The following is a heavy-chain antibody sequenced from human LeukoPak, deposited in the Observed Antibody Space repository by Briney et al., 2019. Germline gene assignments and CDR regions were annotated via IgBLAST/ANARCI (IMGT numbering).Heavy chain of an antibody. Sequence: GASVKVSCKASGYTFTSYGISWVRQAPGQGLEWMGWISAYNGNTNYAQKLQGRVTTTTDTSTSTAYMELRSLRSDDTAVYYCARGRYCSSTSCFFRPFDIWGQGTMVTVSS. J-gene: IGHJ3*02. CDR2: ISAYNGNT. CDR3: ARGRYCSSTSCFFRPFDI. V-gene: IGHV1-18*01. CDR1: GYTFTSYG. D-gene: IGHD2-2*01.